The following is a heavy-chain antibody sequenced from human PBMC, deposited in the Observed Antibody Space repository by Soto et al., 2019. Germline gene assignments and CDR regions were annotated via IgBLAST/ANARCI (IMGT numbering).Heavy chain of an antibody. D-gene: IGHD1-26*01. J-gene: IGHJ4*02. Sequence: QVQLVQSGAEVKKPGASVKVSCKVSGYTLPELSMHWVRQAPGKGLEWMGGFDSEDGETIYAQKFQGRVTMTEDTSTDTAHMELSSLRSEDTAVSYCATLSSQWYSFAYWGQGTLVTVSS. CDR1: GYTLPELS. V-gene: IGHV1-24*01. CDR3: ATLSSQWYSFAY. CDR2: FDSEDGET.